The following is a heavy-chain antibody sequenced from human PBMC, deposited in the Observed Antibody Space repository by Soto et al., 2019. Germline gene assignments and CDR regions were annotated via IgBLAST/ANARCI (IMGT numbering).Heavy chain of an antibody. CDR3: ASVVVGATRQTGSDH. Sequence: KPSETLSLTCTVSHGSITSGDYFWAWILQPPGKGLEFIGSVHSSGGTYYSPSLKSRASISIDKSKNQFSLKLTSVNAGDTAVYFCASVVVGATRQTGSDHWGQGTLVTVSS. J-gene: IGHJ4*02. V-gene: IGHV4-39*01. D-gene: IGHD2-15*01. CDR2: VHSSGGT. CDR1: HGSITSGDYF.